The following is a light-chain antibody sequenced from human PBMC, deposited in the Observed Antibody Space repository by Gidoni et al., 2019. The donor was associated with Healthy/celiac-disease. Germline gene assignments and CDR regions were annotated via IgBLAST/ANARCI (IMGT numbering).Light chain of an antibody. CDR3: QQYYSTWWT. Sequence: DIVMTQSPYSLAVSLVERATINCKSSQSVLYSSNNKNYLAWYQQKPGQPPKLLIYWASTRESGVPDRFSGSGSGTDFTLTISSLQAEDVAVYYCQQYYSTWWTFGQGTKVEIK. J-gene: IGKJ1*01. V-gene: IGKV4-1*01. CDR1: QSVLYSSNNKNY. CDR2: WAS.